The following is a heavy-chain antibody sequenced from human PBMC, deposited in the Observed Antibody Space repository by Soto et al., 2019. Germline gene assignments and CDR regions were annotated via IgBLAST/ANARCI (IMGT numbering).Heavy chain of an antibody. J-gene: IGHJ3*02. CDR2: IDPSDSEI. V-gene: IGHV5-10-1*01. D-gene: IGHD3-22*01. Sequence: PGESLKISCKGSGYSFTNYWISWVRQMPGKGLEWMGKIDPSDSEINYSPSFQGHVTISADKSISTAYLQWSSLKASDTAMYYCARHRSAQYYYDSSADAFDIWGQGTMVTV. CDR1: GYSFTNYW. CDR3: ARHRSAQYYYDSSADAFDI.